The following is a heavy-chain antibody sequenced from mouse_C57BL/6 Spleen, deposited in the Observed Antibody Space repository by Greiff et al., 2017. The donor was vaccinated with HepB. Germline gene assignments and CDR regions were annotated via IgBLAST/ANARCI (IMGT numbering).Heavy chain of an antibody. CDR3: TRDGSSYRDFDY. D-gene: IGHD1-1*01. Sequence: VQLQQPGAELVRPGASVTLSCKASGYTFTDYEMHWVKQTPVHGLEWIGAIDPETGGTAYNQKFKGKAILTADKSSSTAYMELRSLTSEDSAVYYCTRDGSSYRDFDYWGQGTTLTVSS. V-gene: IGHV1-15*01. CDR2: IDPETGGT. J-gene: IGHJ2*01. CDR1: GYTFTDYE.